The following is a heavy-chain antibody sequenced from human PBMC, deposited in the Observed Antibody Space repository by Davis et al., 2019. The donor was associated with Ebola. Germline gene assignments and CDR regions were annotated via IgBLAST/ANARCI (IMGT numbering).Heavy chain of an antibody. J-gene: IGHJ4*02. V-gene: IGHV1-2*02. Sequence: ASVKVSCKASGYTFTGYYMHWVRQAPGQGLEWMGWINPNSGGTNYAQKFQGRVTMTRDTSISTAYMELSRLRSDDTAVYYCARVRIYCSSTSCSPYYFDYWGQGTLVTVSS. CDR1: GYTFTGYY. D-gene: IGHD2-2*01. CDR2: INPNSGGT. CDR3: ARVRIYCSSTSCSPYYFDY.